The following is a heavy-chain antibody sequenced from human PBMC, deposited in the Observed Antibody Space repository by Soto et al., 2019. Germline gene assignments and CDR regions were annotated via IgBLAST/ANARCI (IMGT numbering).Heavy chain of an antibody. CDR3: ARDLAGIAAAGTEYNWFDP. CDR2: TYYRSKWYN. Sequence: SQTLSLTCAISGDSVSSNSAAWNWIRQSPSRGLEWLGRTYYRSKWYNDYAVSVKSRITINPDTSKNQFSLQLNSVTPEDTAVYYCARDLAGIAAAGTEYNWFDPWGQGILVTVSS. CDR1: GDSVSSNSAA. J-gene: IGHJ5*02. V-gene: IGHV6-1*01. D-gene: IGHD6-13*01.